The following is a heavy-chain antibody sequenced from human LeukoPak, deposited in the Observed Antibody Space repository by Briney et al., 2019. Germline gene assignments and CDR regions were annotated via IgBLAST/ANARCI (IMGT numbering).Heavy chain of an antibody. CDR3: ARVRKGYFDWLLFDY. CDR1: GGSISSYY. Sequence: SETLSLTCTVSGGSISSYYWSWIRQPPGKGLEWIGYICYSGSTNYNPSLKSRVTISVDTSKNQFSLKQSSVTAADTAVYYCARVRKGYFDWLLFDYWGQGTLVTVSS. J-gene: IGHJ4*02. CDR2: ICYSGST. V-gene: IGHV4-59*01. D-gene: IGHD3-9*01.